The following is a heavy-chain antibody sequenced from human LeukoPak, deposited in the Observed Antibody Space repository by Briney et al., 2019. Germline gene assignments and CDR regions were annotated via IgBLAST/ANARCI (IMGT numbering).Heavy chain of an antibody. CDR1: GGTVSSYT. J-gene: IGHJ6*03. CDR3: ARATGAASYLYMDV. CDR2: ISPILGIA. D-gene: IGHD1-14*01. V-gene: IGHV1-69*02. Sequence: SVKVSCKASGGTVSSYTISWVRQAPGQGLEWMGRISPILGIANYAQKFQGRVTVTADNATSTAYMELSSLRSEDTAVYYCARATGAASYLYMDVWGKGPTVTVSS.